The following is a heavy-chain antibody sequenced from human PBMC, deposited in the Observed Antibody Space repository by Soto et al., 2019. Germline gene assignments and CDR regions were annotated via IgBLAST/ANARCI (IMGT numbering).Heavy chain of an antibody. CDR2: IYYSGST. CDR3: ARHPLEEGSSWYYYYYYYMDV. D-gene: IGHD6-13*01. Sequence: SETLSLTCTVSGGSISSSSYYWGWIRQPPGKGLEWIGSIYYSGSTYYNPSLKSRVTISVDTSKNQFSLKLSCVTAAYTAAYYCARHPLEEGSSWYYYYYYYMDVWGKGTTGTVAS. CDR1: GGSISSSSYY. J-gene: IGHJ6*03. V-gene: IGHV4-39*01.